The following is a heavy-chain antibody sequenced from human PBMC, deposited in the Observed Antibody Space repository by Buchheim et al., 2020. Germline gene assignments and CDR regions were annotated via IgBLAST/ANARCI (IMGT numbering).Heavy chain of an antibody. CDR1: GFTFSDYY. D-gene: IGHD6-13*01. CDR3: ARDRAAGRPSTFDY. CDR2: ISNSSSYT. J-gene: IGHJ4*02. Sequence: QVQLVESGGGLVKPGGSLRLSCAASGFTFSDYYMSWIRQAPGKGLEWVSYISNSSSYTNYADSVKGRFTISRDNAQNYLYLQMNSLRVEDTAVYYCARDRAAGRPSTFDYWGQGTL. V-gene: IGHV3-11*06.